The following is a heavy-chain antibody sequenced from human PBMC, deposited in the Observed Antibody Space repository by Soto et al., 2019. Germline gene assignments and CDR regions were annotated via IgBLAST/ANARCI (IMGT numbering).Heavy chain of an antibody. J-gene: IGHJ4*02. Sequence: GSLRLSCAASGFTFSSYSMNWVHQAPGKGLEWVSSISSSSSYIYYADSVKGRFTISRDNAKNSLYLQMNRLRAEDTAVYYWARDRWQLLSIPYYFDYWGQGTLVTVSS. CDR2: ISSSSSYI. D-gene: IGHD1-26*01. CDR3: ARDRWQLLSIPYYFDY. CDR1: GFTFSSYS. V-gene: IGHV3-21*01.